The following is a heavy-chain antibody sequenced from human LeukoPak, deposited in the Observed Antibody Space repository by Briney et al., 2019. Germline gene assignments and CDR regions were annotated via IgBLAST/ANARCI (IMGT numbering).Heavy chain of an antibody. CDR3: ARESYLHNWFDP. CDR2: INHSGST. Sequence: SETLSLTCAVYGGSFSGYYWSWIRQPPGKGLEWIGEINHSGSTNYNPSLKSRVTISVDTSKNQFSLKLSSATAADTAVYYCARESYLHNWFDPWGQGTLVTVSS. CDR1: GGSFSGYY. J-gene: IGHJ5*02. D-gene: IGHD2-21*01. V-gene: IGHV4-34*01.